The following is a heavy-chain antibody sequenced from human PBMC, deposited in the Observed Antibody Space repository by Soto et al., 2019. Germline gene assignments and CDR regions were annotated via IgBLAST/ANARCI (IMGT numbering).Heavy chain of an antibody. V-gene: IGHV4-59*01. CDR3: ARVQITSWRYYYAVDV. Sequence: QVQLQESGPGLVKPSETLSLTCRRSGGSISSYYWQWIRQAPGKGLERIGVISYSGSTNYNPALTSRVTISVVPSKDQICLRLNSVTASDTAVYYCARVQITSWRYYYAVDVCGQGTTVTVSS. D-gene: IGHD2-2*01. CDR2: ISYSGST. J-gene: IGHJ6*01. CDR1: GGSISSYY.